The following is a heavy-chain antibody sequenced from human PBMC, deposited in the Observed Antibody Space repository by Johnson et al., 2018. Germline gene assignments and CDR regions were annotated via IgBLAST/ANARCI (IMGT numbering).Heavy chain of an antibody. Sequence: QVQLQESGPGLVKPSGTLSLTCAVSGGSISSSNWWSWVRQPPGKGLEWIGEIYHSGSTNYNPSLQSRVTISVDKSKNQFSLKLSSVNAADTAVYYCARLGSEYDSSGKDPDDAFDIWGQGTMVTVSS. J-gene: IGHJ3*02. CDR2: IYHSGST. D-gene: IGHD3-22*01. CDR1: GGSISSSNW. V-gene: IGHV4-4*02. CDR3: ARLGSEYDSSGKDPDDAFDI.